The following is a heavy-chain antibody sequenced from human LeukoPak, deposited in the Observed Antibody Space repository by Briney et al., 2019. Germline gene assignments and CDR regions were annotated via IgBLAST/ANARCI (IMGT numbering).Heavy chain of an antibody. D-gene: IGHD1-26*01. CDR1: GFTFSSYN. Sequence: GGSLRLSCAASGFTFSSYNMSWVRQAPGKGLEWVSYISSSGKTMFYADSVKGRLTISRDNAKNSLYLQMNGLTDEDTAVYYCASDLGPIDYWGQGTRVTVSS. J-gene: IGHJ4*02. CDR2: ISSSGKTM. V-gene: IGHV3-48*02. CDR3: ASDLGPIDY.